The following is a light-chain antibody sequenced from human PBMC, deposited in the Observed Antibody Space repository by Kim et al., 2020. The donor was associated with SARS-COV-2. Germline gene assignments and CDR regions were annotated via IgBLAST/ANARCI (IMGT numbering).Light chain of an antibody. J-gene: IGLJ2*01. V-gene: IGLV2-8*01. CDR3: SSYAGRDNLI. CDR1: SSDVGGYNH. Sequence: QSALTQPPSASGSPGQSVTLSCTGTSSDVGGYNHVSWYQQHPGKAPKIMIYEVSKRPSGVPDRFSGSKSGITASLTVSGLQADDEADYYCSSYAGRDNLIFGGGTQLTVL. CDR2: EVS.